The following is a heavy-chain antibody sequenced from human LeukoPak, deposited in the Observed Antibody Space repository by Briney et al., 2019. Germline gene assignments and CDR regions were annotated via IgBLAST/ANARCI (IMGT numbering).Heavy chain of an antibody. J-gene: IGHJ3*02. V-gene: IGHV1-69*04. Sequence: GASVKVSCKASGGTFSSYAISWVRQAPGQGLEWMGRIIPILGIANYAQKFQGRVTITADKSTSTAYMGLSSLRSEDTAVYYCARDSYCSGGSCYWGTQHAFDIWGQGTMVTVSS. CDR3: ARDSYCSGGSCYWGTQHAFDI. D-gene: IGHD2-15*01. CDR1: GGTFSSYA. CDR2: IIPILGIA.